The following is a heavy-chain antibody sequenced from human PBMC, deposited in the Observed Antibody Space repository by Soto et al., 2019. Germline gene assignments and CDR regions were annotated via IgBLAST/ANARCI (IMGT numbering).Heavy chain of an antibody. D-gene: IGHD4-17*01. Sequence: QVQLQESGPGLVKPSETLSLTCTVSGASISSYYWNWIRQPPGKGLEWIGYIYYSGSTNYNLSLKSRVTISLNTSKNQCALKLTSVTAADTAMYYCAGTTVSGGGYWGQGTLVTVSS. V-gene: IGHV4-59*08. CDR2: IYYSGST. CDR1: GASISSYY. CDR3: AGTTVSGGGY. J-gene: IGHJ4*02.